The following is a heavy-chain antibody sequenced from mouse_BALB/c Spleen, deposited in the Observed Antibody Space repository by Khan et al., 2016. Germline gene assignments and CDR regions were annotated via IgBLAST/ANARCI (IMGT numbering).Heavy chain of an antibody. J-gene: IGHJ3*01. V-gene: IGHV3-8*02. CDR3: ATWDYYGSAFAY. CDR2: ISHNGDA. CDR1: GDSITSGH. D-gene: IGHD1-2*01. Sequence: EVQLQESGPSLVKPSQTLSLTCSVTGDSITSGHWNWIRKFPGNKFDFMGYISHNGDAYYNPSLKSRISITRDTSKSQDYLQLKSVTTEDTATYYCATWDYYGSAFAYWGQGTLVIVSA.